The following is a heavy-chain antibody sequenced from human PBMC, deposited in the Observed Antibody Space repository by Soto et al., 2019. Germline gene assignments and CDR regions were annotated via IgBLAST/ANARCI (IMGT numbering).Heavy chain of an antibody. D-gene: IGHD6-13*01. CDR1: GYTFTGYY. CDR3: ARGYSSSLVPGGYYYYGMDV. V-gene: IGHV1-2*04. Sequence: QVQLVQSGAEVKKPGASVKVSCKASGYTFTGYYMHWVRQAPGQGLEWMGWINPNSGGTNYAQKFQGWVTMTRDTSISTAYMELSRLRSDDTAVYYCARGYSSSLVPGGYYYYGMDVWGQGTTVTVSS. J-gene: IGHJ6*02. CDR2: INPNSGGT.